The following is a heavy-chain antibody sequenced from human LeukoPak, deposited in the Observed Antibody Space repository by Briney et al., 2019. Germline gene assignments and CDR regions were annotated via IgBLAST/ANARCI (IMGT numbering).Heavy chain of an antibody. CDR1: GYTFTSYY. CDR2: INPSGGST. V-gene: IGHV1-46*01. CDR3: ARDGLTYSSGWYSYYYYYMDV. D-gene: IGHD6-19*01. Sequence: VASVKVSCKASGYTFTSYYMHWVRQAPGQGLEWMGVINPSGGSTSYAQKFQGRVTMTRDMSTSTVYMELSSLRSEDTAVYYCARDGLTYSSGWYSYYYYYMDVWGKGTTVTVSS. J-gene: IGHJ6*03.